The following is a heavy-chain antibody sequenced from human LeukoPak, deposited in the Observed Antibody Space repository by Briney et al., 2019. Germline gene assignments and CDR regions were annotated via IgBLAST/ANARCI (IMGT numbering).Heavy chain of an antibody. CDR2: IYSSGTT. CDR3: ARGSIAAAGSDNIDY. J-gene: IGHJ4*02. D-gene: IGHD6-13*01. V-gene: IGHV4-59*02. CDR1: GGSVSGYY. Sequence: PSETLSLTCTVSGGSVSGYYWSWIRQPPGKGLEWIGFIYSSGTTSYNPSLKSRVTISVDTSKDQFSLKLSSVSAADTAVYYCARGSIAAAGSDNIDYWGQGTLVTVSS.